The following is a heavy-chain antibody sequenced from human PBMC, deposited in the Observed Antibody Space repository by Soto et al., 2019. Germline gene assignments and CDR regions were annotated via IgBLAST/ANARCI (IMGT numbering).Heavy chain of an antibody. Sequence: GGSLRLSCAASGFTFSSYGMHWVRQAPGKGLEWVAVIWYDGSNKYYADSVKGRFTISRDNSKNTLYLQMNSLRAEDTAVYYCARGPPNYYYYYMDVWGKGTTVTVSS. CDR1: GFTFSSYG. J-gene: IGHJ6*03. V-gene: IGHV3-33*01. CDR2: IWYDGSNK. CDR3: ARGPPNYYYYYMDV.